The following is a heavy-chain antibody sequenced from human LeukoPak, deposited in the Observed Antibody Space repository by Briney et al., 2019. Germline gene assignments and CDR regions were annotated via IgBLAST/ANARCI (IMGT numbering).Heavy chain of an antibody. CDR2: ITSSSTNI. Sequence: GGSLRLSCAASGFTFSTYNMNWVRQAPGKGLEWVSHITSSSTNIYYADSVKGRFTISRDNAKNSLYLQMNSLRAEDTAVYYCARPLGRDGEYQLLSFDYWGQGTLVTVSS. CDR1: GFTFSTYN. V-gene: IGHV3-48*01. CDR3: ARPLGRDGEYQLLSFDY. D-gene: IGHD2-2*01. J-gene: IGHJ4*02.